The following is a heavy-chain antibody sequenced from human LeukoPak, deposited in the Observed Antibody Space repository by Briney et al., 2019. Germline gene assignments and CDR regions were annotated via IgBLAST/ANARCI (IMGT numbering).Heavy chain of an antibody. D-gene: IGHD6-25*01. J-gene: IGHJ4*02. Sequence: GGSLRLSCAASGFTFSSYAMHWVRQAPGKGLEYVSAISSNGGSTYYANSVKGRFTISRDNSKNTLYLQMGSLRAKDTAVYYCAREVRGIAAKGGYDYWGQGTLVTVSS. CDR3: AREVRGIAAKGGYDY. CDR1: GFTFSSYA. CDR2: ISSNGGST. V-gene: IGHV3-64*01.